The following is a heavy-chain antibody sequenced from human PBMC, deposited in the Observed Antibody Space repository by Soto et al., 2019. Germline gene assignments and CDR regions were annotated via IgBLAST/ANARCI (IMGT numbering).Heavy chain of an antibody. J-gene: IGHJ5*01. V-gene: IGHV1-69*01. CDR2: IIPMLGTT. CDR3: ARASIHTIKQYFWFAT. CDR1: GGTFSRHA. Sequence: QVQLVQSGSEVKMPGCSVKVSCKTSGGTFSRHAINCVRQAPGQGLEWMVGIIPMLGTTNYAQKCKARVTISTYQSTSTSYMNLSSVRSDDARVYYPARASIHTIKQYFWFATWRQGNLITVSS. D-gene: IGHD4-4*01.